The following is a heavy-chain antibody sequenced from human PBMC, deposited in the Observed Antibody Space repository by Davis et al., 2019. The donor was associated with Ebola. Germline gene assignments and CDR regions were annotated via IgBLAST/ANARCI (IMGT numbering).Heavy chain of an antibody. CDR3: ARDRWIQLWKNYYYYGMDV. CDR1: GYTFTSYG. V-gene: IGHV1-18*01. D-gene: IGHD5-18*01. Sequence: AASVKVSCKASGYTFTSYGISWVRQAPGQGLEWMGWISAYNGNTNYAQKLQGRVTMTRDTSTSTVYMELSSLRSEDTAVYYCARDRWIQLWKNYYYYGMDVWGQGTTVTVSS. J-gene: IGHJ6*02. CDR2: ISAYNGNT.